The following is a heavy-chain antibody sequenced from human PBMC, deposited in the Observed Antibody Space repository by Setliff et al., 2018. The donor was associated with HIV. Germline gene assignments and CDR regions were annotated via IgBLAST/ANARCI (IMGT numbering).Heavy chain of an antibody. CDR2: IYPGDSDT. D-gene: IGHD3-22*01. CDR1: GYNFTIYW. V-gene: IGHV5-51*01. J-gene: IGHJ4*02. CDR3: ARLAPNYYDSSGPNFDY. Sequence: GESLKISCKGSGYNFTIYWIGWVRQMPGKGLEWMGIIYPGDSDTRYSPSFQGQVTISADKSISTAYLQWSSLKASDTAMYYCARLAPNYYDSSGPNFDYWGQGTLVTVSS.